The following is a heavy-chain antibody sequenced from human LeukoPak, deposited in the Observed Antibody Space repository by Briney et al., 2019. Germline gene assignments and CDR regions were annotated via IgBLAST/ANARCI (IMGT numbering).Heavy chain of an antibody. Sequence: SETLSLTCTVSSGSFSSSSYFCGWIRQPPGMGLEWIATINYSGTTYYNPSLKSRVTTSVETSRNQFSLKLNSVTAADTAVYYCARLRGGVQLWGDWGQGALVTVSS. V-gene: IGHV4-39*01. J-gene: IGHJ4*01. CDR3: ARLRGGVQLWGD. D-gene: IGHD1-1*01. CDR2: INYSGTT. CDR1: SGSFSSSSYF.